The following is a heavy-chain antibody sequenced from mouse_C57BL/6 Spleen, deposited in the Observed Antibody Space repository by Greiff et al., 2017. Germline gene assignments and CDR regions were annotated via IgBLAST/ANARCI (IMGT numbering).Heavy chain of an antibody. CDR2: IRLKSDNYAT. CDR3: AETGVYYFDY. CDR1: GFTFRNYW. J-gene: IGHJ2*01. Sequence: EVKLVESGGGLVQPGGSMKLSCVASGFTFRNYWMNWVRQSPEKGLEWVAQIRLKSDNYATHYAESVKGRFTISRDDSKSSVYLQMNNLRAEDTGIYYCAETGVYYFDYRGKGTTLTVSS. V-gene: IGHV6-3*01.